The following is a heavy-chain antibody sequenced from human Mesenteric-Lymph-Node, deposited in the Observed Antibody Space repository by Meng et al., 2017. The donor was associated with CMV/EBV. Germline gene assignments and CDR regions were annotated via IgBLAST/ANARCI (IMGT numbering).Heavy chain of an antibody. D-gene: IGHD3-3*01. CDR3: ARDAHVLRFLDVGSGNAFDI. CDR1: GFIFDDYA. J-gene: IGHJ3*02. V-gene: IGHV3-9*01. CDR2: INWNSGSK. Sequence: SLRLSCAASGFIFDDYAIHWVRQAPGKGLEWVSGINWNSGSKGYADSVKGRFTISRDNAKNSLYLQMNSLRAEDTAVYYCARDAHVLRFLDVGSGNAFDIWGQGTMVTVSS.